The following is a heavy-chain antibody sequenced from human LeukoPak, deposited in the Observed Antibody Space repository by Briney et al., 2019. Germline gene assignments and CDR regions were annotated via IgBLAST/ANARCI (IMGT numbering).Heavy chain of an antibody. V-gene: IGHV3-74*01. CDR2: INSDGSST. J-gene: IGHJ4*02. CDR3: ARDPGQQLSLYYFDY. Sequence: PGGSLRLSCAASGFTFSSYWMHWVRQAPGKGLVWVSRINSDGSSTSYADSVKGRFTISRDNAKNTLYLQMNSLRAEDTAVYYCARDPGQQLSLYYFDYWGQGTLVTVSS. CDR1: GFTFSSYW. D-gene: IGHD6-13*01.